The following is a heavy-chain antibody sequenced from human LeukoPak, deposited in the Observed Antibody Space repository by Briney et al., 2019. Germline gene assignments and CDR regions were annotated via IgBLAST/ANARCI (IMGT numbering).Heavy chain of an antibody. J-gene: IGHJ4*02. CDR2: ISGSGGST. CDR1: GFTFSRYA. CDR3: ATDFWDSYGYNDY. Sequence: GGSLRLSFAASGFTFSRYAMSWVRQAPGKGLEWVSAISGSGGSTYYADSVKGRFTNSRDNSRNTLYLQMNSLRAEDTAVYYCATDFWDSYGYNDYWGQGTLVSVSS. V-gene: IGHV3-23*01. D-gene: IGHD5-18*01.